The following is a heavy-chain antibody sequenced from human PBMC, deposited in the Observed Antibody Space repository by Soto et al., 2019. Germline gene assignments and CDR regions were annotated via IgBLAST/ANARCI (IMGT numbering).Heavy chain of an antibody. V-gene: IGHV3-30-3*01. J-gene: IGHJ4*02. CDR3: ARDASMTTVTTSDY. Sequence: QVQLVESGGGVVQPGRSLRLSCAASGFTFSSYAMHWVRQAPGKGLEWVAVISYDGSNKYYADSVKGRFTISRDNSKNTLYLQMNSLRAEDTAVYYCARDASMTTVTTSDYWGQGTLVTVSS. CDR2: ISYDGSNK. D-gene: IGHD4-17*01. CDR1: GFTFSSYA.